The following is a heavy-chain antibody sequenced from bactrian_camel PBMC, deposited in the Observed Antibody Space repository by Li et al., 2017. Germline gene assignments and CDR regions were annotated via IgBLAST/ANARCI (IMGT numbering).Heavy chain of an antibody. J-gene: IGHJ4*01. CDR2: IRNSGGET. Sequence: HVQLVESGGGSVQAGGSLRLSCKVSGHSRGSNCVGWYRLPPGRAPAEREGIAAIRNSGGETWYHDSEKGRFTISQDKAKNTVYLQMNSLKPEDTAMYYCAAFCSGGYWSFKYWGQGTQVTVS. D-gene: IGHD2*01. CDR3: AAFCSGGYWSFKY. V-gene: IGHV3-3*01. CDR1: GHSRGSNC.